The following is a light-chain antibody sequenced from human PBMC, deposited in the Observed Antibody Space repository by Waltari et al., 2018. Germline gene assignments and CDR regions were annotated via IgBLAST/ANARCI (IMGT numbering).Light chain of an antibody. CDR2: GAS. J-gene: IGKJ5*01. Sequence: EIVLTQSPGTLSLSPGERATLSCRASQSVSSSYLAWYQQKPGQAPRLLIYGASSRATGILDRFSGSGSGTDFTLTISRLEPEDFAVYYCQQYGSSLLFGQGTRLEIK. CDR3: QQYGSSLL. CDR1: QSVSSSY. V-gene: IGKV3-20*01.